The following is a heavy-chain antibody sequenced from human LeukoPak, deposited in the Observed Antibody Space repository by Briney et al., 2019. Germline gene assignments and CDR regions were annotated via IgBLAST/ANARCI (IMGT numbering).Heavy chain of an antibody. J-gene: IGHJ6*03. CDR3: ARQPPPYYYMDV. Sequence: ASVKVSCKASGYTFTSYGISWVRQAPGQGLEWMGWISAYDGNTNYAQKLQGRVTMTTDTSTSTAYMELRSLRSDDTAVYYCARQPPPYYYMDVWGKGTTVTVSS. CDR2: ISAYDGNT. CDR1: GYTFTSYG. D-gene: IGHD6-13*01. V-gene: IGHV1-18*01.